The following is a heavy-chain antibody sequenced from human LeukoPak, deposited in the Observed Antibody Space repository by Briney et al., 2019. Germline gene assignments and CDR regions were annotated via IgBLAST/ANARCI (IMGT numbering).Heavy chain of an antibody. V-gene: IGHV4-31*03. CDR3: ARGYRSYYRFDY. J-gene: IGHJ4*02. Sequence: PSQTLSLTCTVSGGSISSGGYYWSWIRQHPGRGLEWIGYIYYSGSTYYNPSLKSRVTISVDTSKNQFSLKLSSVTAADTAVYYCARGYRSYYRFDYWGQGTLVTVSS. D-gene: IGHD1-26*01. CDR1: GGSISSGGYY. CDR2: IYYSGST.